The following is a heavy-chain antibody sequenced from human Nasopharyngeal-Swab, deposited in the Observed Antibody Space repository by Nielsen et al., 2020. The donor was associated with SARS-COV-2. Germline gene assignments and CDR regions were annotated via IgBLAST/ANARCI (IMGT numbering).Heavy chain of an antibody. D-gene: IGHD3-10*01. V-gene: IGHV4-59*01. J-gene: IGHJ6*03. Sequence: SETLSLTCTVSGGSISSYYWSWIRQPPGKGLEWIGYSYYSGSTNYNPSLKSRVTISVDTSKNQFSLKLSSVTAADTAVYYCARGGGSGSADYYYYYMDVWGKGTTVTVSS. CDR3: ARGGGSGSADYYYYYMDV. CDR2: SYYSGST. CDR1: GGSISSYY.